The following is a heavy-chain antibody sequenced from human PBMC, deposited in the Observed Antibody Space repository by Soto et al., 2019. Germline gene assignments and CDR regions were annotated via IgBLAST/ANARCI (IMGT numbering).Heavy chain of an antibody. J-gene: IGHJ4*02. Sequence: VGSLRLSCAASGFTFSSYSMNWVRQAPGKGLEWVSSISSSSSYIYYADSVKGRFTISRDNAKNSLYLQMNSLRAEDTAVYYCARDLIGYGGNFDYWGQGTLVTVSS. D-gene: IGHD4-17*01. CDR2: ISSSSSYI. V-gene: IGHV3-21*01. CDR1: GFTFSSYS. CDR3: ARDLIGYGGNFDY.